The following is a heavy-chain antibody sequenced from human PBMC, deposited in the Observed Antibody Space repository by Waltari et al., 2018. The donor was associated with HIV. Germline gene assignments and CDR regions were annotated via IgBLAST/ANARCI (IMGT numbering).Heavy chain of an antibody. J-gene: IGHJ3*02. Sequence: EVQLVESGGGLVQPGGSLGLSCAASGFSFSTYSMSWVRQAPGKGLEWVSYISTSSSTIYYADSVKGRFTISRDNAKNSLYLQMNSLRAEDTAVYYCARDRNSRGAFEIWGQGTMVTVSS. V-gene: IGHV3-48*01. CDR1: GFSFSTYS. CDR3: ARDRNSRGAFEI. D-gene: IGHD5-18*01. CDR2: ISTSSSTI.